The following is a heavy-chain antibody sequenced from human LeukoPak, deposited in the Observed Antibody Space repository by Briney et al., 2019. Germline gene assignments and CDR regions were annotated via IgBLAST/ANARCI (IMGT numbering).Heavy chain of an antibody. V-gene: IGHV3-7*03. D-gene: IGHD3-16*02. Sequence: GGSLRLSCVASGFTFSNYWMSWVRQAPGKGLEWVANIKQDGSEKHYVDSVKGRFTISRDNAKNSLYLQMNSLRAEDTAVYYCATDYIWGTYRFRYWGQGTLVIVSS. CDR3: ATDYIWGTYRFRY. CDR1: GFTFSNYW. J-gene: IGHJ4*02. CDR2: IKQDGSEK.